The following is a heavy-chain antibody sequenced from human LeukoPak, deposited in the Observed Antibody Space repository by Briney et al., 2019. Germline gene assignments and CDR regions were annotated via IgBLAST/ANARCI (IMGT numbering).Heavy chain of an antibody. D-gene: IGHD3-16*02. CDR2: IYYSGST. CDR1: GVSISSYY. CDR3: ARANTFGGVIALDY. V-gene: IGHV4-59*01. Sequence: SETLSLTCTVSGVSISSYYWSWIRQPPGKGLEWIGYIYYSGSTNYNPSLKSRLTISVDTSKNQFSLKLSSVTAADTAVYYCARANTFGGVIALDYWGQGTLVTVSS. J-gene: IGHJ4*02.